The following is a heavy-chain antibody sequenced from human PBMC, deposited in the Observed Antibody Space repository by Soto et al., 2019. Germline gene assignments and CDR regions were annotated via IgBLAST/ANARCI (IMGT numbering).Heavy chain of an antibody. D-gene: IGHD3-3*02. CDR2: ISYDGTEE. CDR3: AKGRFDVVTISPFDH. CDR1: GVTFSSFG. V-gene: IGHV3-30*18. J-gene: IGHJ4*01. Sequence: PGGSLRHSWAASGVTFSSFGMHWVRPAPGKGLEWVAVISYDGTEEKYADSVKGRATVSRDNSKNTVYLQMNRLRGDDSAIYYCAKGRFDVVTISPFDHWGQGTLVPVSS.